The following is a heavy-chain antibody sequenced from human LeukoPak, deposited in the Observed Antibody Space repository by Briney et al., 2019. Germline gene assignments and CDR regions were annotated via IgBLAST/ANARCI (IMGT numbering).Heavy chain of an antibody. CDR3: ARAVAGEGGYFDY. D-gene: IGHD6-19*01. J-gene: IGHJ4*02. Sequence: PSQTLSLTCTVSGGSISSGSYYWSWIRQPAGKGLEWIGRIYTSGSTNYNPSLKSRVTISVATSKNQFSLKLSSVTAADTAVYYCARAVAGEGGYFDYWGQGTLVTVSS. CDR2: IYTSGST. V-gene: IGHV4-61*02. CDR1: GGSISSGSYY.